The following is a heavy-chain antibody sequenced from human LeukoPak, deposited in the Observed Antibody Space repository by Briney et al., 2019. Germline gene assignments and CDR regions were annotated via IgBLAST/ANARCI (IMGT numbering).Heavy chain of an antibody. CDR3: AKADRGYSYGFDY. Sequence: GGSLRLSCAASGFTFSSYAMSWVRQAPGKGLEWVSAISGSGGSTYYADSVKGRFTISRHNSKNTLYLQMNSLRAEDTAVYYCAKADRGYSYGFDYWGQGTLVTVSS. CDR2: ISGSGGST. V-gene: IGHV3-23*01. J-gene: IGHJ4*02. D-gene: IGHD5-18*01. CDR1: GFTFSSYA.